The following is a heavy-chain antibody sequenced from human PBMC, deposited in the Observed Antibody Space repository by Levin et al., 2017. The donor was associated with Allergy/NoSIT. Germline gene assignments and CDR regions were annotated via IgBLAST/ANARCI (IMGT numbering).Heavy chain of an antibody. J-gene: IGHJ4*02. CDR2: ISSSSSTI. CDR3: ARDRRAGYNWNSV. D-gene: IGHD1-7*01. Sequence: QAGGSLRLSCAASGFTFSSYSMNWVRQAPGKGLEWVSYISSSSSTIYYADSVKGRFTISRDNAKNSLYLQMNSLRAEDTAVYYCARDRRAGYNWNSVWGQGTLVTVSS. V-gene: IGHV3-48*01. CDR1: GFTFSSYS.